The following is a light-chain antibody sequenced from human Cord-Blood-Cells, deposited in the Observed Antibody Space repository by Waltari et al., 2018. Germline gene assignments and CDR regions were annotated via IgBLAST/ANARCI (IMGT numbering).Light chain of an antibody. Sequence: QSALTHPASVSGSPGHSITISCTGTSSDVGGYNYVYWYQQHPGKAHKLMIYDVSKRPSGVSNRFSGSKSHNTASLTISGLQAEDEADYSCSSYTSSSTLVFGTGTKVTAL. CDR1: SSDVGGYNY. V-gene: IGLV2-14*01. J-gene: IGLJ1*01. CDR3: SSYTSSSTLV. CDR2: DVS.